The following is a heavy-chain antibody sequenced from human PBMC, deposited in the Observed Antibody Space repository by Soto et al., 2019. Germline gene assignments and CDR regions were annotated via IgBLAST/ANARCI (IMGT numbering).Heavy chain of an antibody. J-gene: IGHJ6*04. Sequence: QVQLVQSGAEVKKPGASVKVSCKASGFIFSTYDLTWVRQAPGQGLEWMGWISPNNGNTTYPEKFQERVSMTTDTSTGTAYMELRDLRSDDTAVYYCARFCPEYCSAGGPPGMDVWCSGTTVTVSS. CDR3: ARFCPEYCSAGGPPGMDV. V-gene: IGHV1-18*01. CDR2: ISPNNGNT. CDR1: GFIFSTYD. D-gene: IGHD2-15*01.